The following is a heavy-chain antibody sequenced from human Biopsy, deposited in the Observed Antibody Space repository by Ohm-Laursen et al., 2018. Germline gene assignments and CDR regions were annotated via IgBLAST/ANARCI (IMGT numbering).Heavy chain of an antibody. CDR1: SVSFSSFY. Sequence: TLSLTCAVYSVSFSSFYWSWIRQPPGKGLEWIGEISHTGSTNYNPPLKSRVFMSVDTSRSQFSLRLSSVTAADTAIYYFASQQSVQRWFGEFSFVFRGQGTLVTVSP. D-gene: IGHD3-10*01. J-gene: IGHJ4*02. CDR3: ASQQSVQRWFGEFSFVF. V-gene: IGHV4-34*01. CDR2: ISHTGST.